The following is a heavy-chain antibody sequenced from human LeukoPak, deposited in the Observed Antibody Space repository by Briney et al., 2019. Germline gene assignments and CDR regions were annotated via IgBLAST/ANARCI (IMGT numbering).Heavy chain of an antibody. CDR2: INPNSGGT. CDR1: GYTFTGYY. V-gene: IGHV1-2*02. CDR3: AGDGYSSGPPNWFDP. Sequence: ASVKVSCKASGYTFTGYYMHWVRQAPGQGLEWMGWINPNSGGTNYAQKFQGRVTMTRDTSISTAYMELSRLRSDDTAVYYCAGDGYSSGPPNWFDPWGQGTLVTVSS. D-gene: IGHD6-19*01. J-gene: IGHJ5*02.